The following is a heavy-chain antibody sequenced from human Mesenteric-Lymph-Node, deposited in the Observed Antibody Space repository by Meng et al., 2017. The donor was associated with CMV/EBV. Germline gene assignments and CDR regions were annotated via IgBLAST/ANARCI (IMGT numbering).Heavy chain of an antibody. J-gene: IGHJ4*02. V-gene: IGHV3-74*01. CDR3: VRGGVGLGDY. CDR1: GFNLTTYW. CDR2: LNDDGSFT. D-gene: IGHD2-8*01. Sequence: GESLKISCAASGFNLTTYWMHWVRQTPGKGLLWVSRLNDDGSFTNYADSVRGRFTISRDKAKNTLYLQMTSLRAEDTALYFCVRGGVGLGDYWGQGALVTVSS.